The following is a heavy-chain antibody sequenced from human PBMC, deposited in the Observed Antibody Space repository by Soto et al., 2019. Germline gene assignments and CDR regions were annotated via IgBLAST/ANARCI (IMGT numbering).Heavy chain of an antibody. CDR1: GFAFNKFG. CDR3: AQCREVGGVLGDH. V-gene: IGHV3-30*18. Sequence: QVQLVESGGGVVQPGTSLRLSCEASGFAFNKFGMHWVRQAPGKGLEWVAFISDDGSYQYYADSVQGRLTITRDNSMKTMNMQLNSLRSEDTAVSYCAQCREVGGVLGDHWGQGTLVTVSS. CDR2: ISDDGSYQ. J-gene: IGHJ4*02. D-gene: IGHD1-26*01.